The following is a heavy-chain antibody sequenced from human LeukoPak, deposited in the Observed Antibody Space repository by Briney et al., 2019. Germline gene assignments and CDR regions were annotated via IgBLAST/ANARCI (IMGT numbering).Heavy chain of an antibody. Sequence: GSLRLSCAVSGFTFSSYSMNWVRQAPGKGLEWGSYISSSGSTIYYADSVKGRFTISRDNAKSSLYLQMNSLRAEDTAVYYCARDGAQYSSGWLPRVLNYWGQGTLVTVSS. V-gene: IGHV3-48*01. D-gene: IGHD6-19*01. CDR3: ARDGAQYSSGWLPRVLNY. CDR2: ISSSGSTI. CDR1: GFTFSSYS. J-gene: IGHJ4*02.